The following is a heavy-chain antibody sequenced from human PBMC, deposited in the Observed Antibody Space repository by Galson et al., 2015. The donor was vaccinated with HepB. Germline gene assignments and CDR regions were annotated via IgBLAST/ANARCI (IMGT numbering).Heavy chain of an antibody. V-gene: IGHV3-33*08. CDR1: GFTFSSYG. D-gene: IGHD6-19*01. Sequence: SLRLSCAASGFTFSSYGMHWVRQAPGKGLEWVAVIWYDGSNKYYADSVKGRFTISRDNSKNTLYLQMNSLRAEDTAVYYCARDLYSSGWSYGMDVWGQGTRVTVSS. CDR3: ARDLYSSGWSYGMDV. J-gene: IGHJ6*02. CDR2: IWYDGSNK.